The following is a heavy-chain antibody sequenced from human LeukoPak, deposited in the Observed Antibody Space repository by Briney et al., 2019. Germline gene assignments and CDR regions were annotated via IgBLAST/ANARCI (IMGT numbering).Heavy chain of an antibody. Sequence: PSETLSLTCTVSGGSISSYYWSWIRQPAGKGLEWIGRIYTSGSTNYNPSLKSRVTMSVDTSKNQFSLKLSSVTAADTAVYYCATTYYDILTGYSQPWGQGTLVTVSS. CDR2: IYTSGST. CDR1: GGSISSYY. J-gene: IGHJ5*02. CDR3: ATTYYDILTGYSQP. D-gene: IGHD3-9*01. V-gene: IGHV4-4*07.